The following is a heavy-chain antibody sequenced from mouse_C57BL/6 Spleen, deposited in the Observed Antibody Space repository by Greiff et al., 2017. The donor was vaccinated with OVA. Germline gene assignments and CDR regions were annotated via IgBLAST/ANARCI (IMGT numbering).Heavy chain of an antibody. J-gene: IGHJ1*03. Sequence: QVQLQQPGAELVKPGASVKLSCKASGYTFTSYWMYWVKQRPGQGLEWIGMIHPNSGSTNYNEKFKSKATLTLDKSSSTSYMQLSSLTSEDSAVYYCAREGYDRRYFDVWGTGTTVTVSS. CDR2: IHPNSGST. D-gene: IGHD2-2*01. V-gene: IGHV1-64*01. CDR1: GYTFTSYW. CDR3: AREGYDRRYFDV.